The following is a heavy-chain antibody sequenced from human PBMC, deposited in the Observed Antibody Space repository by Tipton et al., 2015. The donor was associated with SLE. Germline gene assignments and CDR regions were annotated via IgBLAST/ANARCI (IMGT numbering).Heavy chain of an antibody. V-gene: IGHV4-59*12. CDR3: ARGYCSDGVCYGFGFFDY. D-gene: IGHD2-8*01. Sequence: TLSLTCTVSGVSINSFYWSWIRQPPGKGLEWIGYIYYSGRNNYNPSLKTPVTLSIDTSKNQFSLKMRSVTAADTAVYFCARGYCSDGVCYGFGFFDYWGQGNLVTVSS. CDR2: IYYSGRN. CDR1: GVSINSFY. J-gene: IGHJ4*02.